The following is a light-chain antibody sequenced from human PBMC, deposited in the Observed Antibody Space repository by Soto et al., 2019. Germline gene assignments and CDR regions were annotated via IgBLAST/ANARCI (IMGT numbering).Light chain of an antibody. V-gene: IGKV3-15*01. CDR2: GAS. Sequence: EIVMTQSPATLSVSPGERATLSCRASQSVSSNLARHQQKPGQAPRLLIYGASTMATGIPASFSGSGSVTEFTLNISSLQSEDFAVYYCQQYNNWPPTFGPGTKVDIK. CDR3: QQYNNWPPT. J-gene: IGKJ3*01. CDR1: QSVSSN.